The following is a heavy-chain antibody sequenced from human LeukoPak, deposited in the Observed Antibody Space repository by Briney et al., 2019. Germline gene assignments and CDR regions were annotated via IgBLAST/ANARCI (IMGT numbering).Heavy chain of an antibody. D-gene: IGHD3-10*01. Sequence: SVKVSCKASGGTFSSYAISWVRQAPGQGLEWMGGIIPIFGTANYAQKFQGRVTITADKSTSTAYMELSSLRSEDTAVYYCARGGYYGQFGDDAFDIWGQGTMVTVSS. J-gene: IGHJ3*02. V-gene: IGHV1-69*06. CDR1: GGTFSSYA. CDR3: ARGGYYGQFGDDAFDI. CDR2: IIPIFGTA.